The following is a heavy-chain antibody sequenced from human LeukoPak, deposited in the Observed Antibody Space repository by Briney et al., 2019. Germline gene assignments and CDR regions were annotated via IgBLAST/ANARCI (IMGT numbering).Heavy chain of an antibody. CDR1: GFSFATYG. Sequence: GGSLRLSCAASGFSFATYGMSWVRQAPGKGLEWVSVVGDSADTTHYADSVKGRFFISRDNSKNTVHLQMNSLRAEDAAVYYCAKDSFTVVRGVGSDDGFAVWGQGTMVTVSS. J-gene: IGHJ3*01. CDR2: VGDSADTT. CDR3: AKDSFTVVRGVGSDDGFAV. V-gene: IGHV3-23*01. D-gene: IGHD3-10*01.